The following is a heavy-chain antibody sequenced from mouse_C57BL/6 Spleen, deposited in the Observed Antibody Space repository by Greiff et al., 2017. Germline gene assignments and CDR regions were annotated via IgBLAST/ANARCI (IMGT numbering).Heavy chain of an antibody. CDR1: GYTFTSYW. D-gene: IGHD2-4*01. CDR2: IHPNSGST. Sequence: QVQLQQPGAELVKPGASVKLSCKASGYTFTSYWMHWVKQRPGQGLEWIGMIHPNSGSTNYNEKFKSKATLTVDKSSSTAYMQLSSLTSEDSAVYYCARGEVYYDYDEGDYWGQGTTLTVSS. V-gene: IGHV1-64*01. J-gene: IGHJ2*01. CDR3: ARGEVYYDYDEGDY.